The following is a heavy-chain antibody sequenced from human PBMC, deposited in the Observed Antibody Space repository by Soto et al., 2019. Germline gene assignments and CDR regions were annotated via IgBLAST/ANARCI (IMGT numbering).Heavy chain of an antibody. CDR2: LYHSGST. D-gene: IGHD2-2*01. CDR1: GGSVTRNNYD. V-gene: IGHV4-39*02. CDR3: AREESEWYQRPFDY. Sequence: LQLQESGPGLVKPSETLSLTCAVSGGSVTRNNYDWGWIRQPPGKGLEWIGTLYHSGSTNYSPSLRRRVTISVDTSKNQFSLRLNSMTAADTAIFYCAREESEWYQRPFDYWGPGTLVTVSS. J-gene: IGHJ4*02.